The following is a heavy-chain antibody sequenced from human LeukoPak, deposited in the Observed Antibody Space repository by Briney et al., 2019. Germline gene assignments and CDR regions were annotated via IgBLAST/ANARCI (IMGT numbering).Heavy chain of an antibody. CDR1: GGSISSYY. CDR3: ARERYSYGKIFDY. J-gene: IGHJ4*02. CDR2: IYYSGNT. D-gene: IGHD5-18*01. V-gene: IGHV4-59*08. Sequence: PSETLSLTCTVSGGSISSYYWSWIRQPPGKGLEWIGYIYYSGNTNYNPSLKSRVTISVDTSKNQFSLKLSSVTAADTAVYYCARERYSYGKIFDYWGQGTLVTVSS.